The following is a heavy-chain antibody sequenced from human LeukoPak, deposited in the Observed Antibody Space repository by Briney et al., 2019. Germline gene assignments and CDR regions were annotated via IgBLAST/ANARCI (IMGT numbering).Heavy chain of an antibody. V-gene: IGHV5-51*01. CDR2: IYPDDSDT. CDR3: ARPNITSYYDSRGYDAFDV. D-gene: IGHD3-22*01. Sequence: GESLKISCKGSGYRFSAYWIAWVRQMPGKGLEWMGIIYPDDSDTRYSLSFQGQVTISADKSVSTAYLQWSSLKASDTAMYFCARPNITSYYDSRGYDAFDVWGQGTIVTVSS. CDR1: GYRFSAYW. J-gene: IGHJ3*01.